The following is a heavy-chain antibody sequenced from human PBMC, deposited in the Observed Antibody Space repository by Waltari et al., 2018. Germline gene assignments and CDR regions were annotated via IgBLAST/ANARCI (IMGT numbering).Heavy chain of an antibody. D-gene: IGHD2-21*02. V-gene: IGHV4-59*01. CDR3: AGVVVTATSYDAFDI. CDR2: IYYSGST. Sequence: QVQLQESGPGLVKPSETLSLTCTVSGGSISSYYWSWIRQPPGKGLEWIGYIYYSGSTIYNPSLKSRVTISVDTSKNQFSLKLSSVTAADTAVYYCAGVVVTATSYDAFDIWGQGTMVTVSS. J-gene: IGHJ3*02. CDR1: GGSISSYY.